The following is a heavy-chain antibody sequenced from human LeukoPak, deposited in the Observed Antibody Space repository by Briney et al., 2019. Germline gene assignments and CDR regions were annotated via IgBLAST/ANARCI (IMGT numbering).Heavy chain of an antibody. J-gene: IGHJ4*02. CDR1: GGSISSGDYY. CDR3: ARRSIYTKYYFDY. V-gene: IGHV4-30-4*01. D-gene: IGHD2-2*02. CDR2: IYYSGST. Sequence: PSQTLSLTCTVSGGSISSGDYYWSWIRQPPGKGLEWIGYIYYSGSTYYNPSLKSRVTISVDTSKNQFSLKLSSVTAADTAVYYCARRSIYTKYYFDYWAREPWSPSPQ.